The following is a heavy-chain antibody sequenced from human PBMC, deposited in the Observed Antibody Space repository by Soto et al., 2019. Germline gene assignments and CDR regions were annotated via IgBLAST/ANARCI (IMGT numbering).Heavy chain of an antibody. Sequence: SETLSLTCTVSGGSISSGGYYWSWIRQPPGKGLECVVEISQSGNTNYSPSLKSRVSISIDTYKKHFSLKLASVSSAHTAVYYRSRAPKVSRSSQTSPDFWGQGTLVTASS. J-gene: IGHJ4*02. CDR1: GGSISSGGYY. D-gene: IGHD6-6*01. V-gene: IGHV4-39*07. CDR2: ISQSGNT. CDR3: SRAPKVSRSSQTSPDF.